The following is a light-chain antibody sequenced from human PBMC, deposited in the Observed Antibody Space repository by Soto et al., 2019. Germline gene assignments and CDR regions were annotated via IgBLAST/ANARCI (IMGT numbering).Light chain of an antibody. J-gene: IGKJ5*01. V-gene: IGKV2-28*01. CDR1: QILLHSNGYNY. CDR2: LAS. CDR3: GQARQTFT. Sequence: DIVMTQSPTSLRVPHAQRASLSCTSSQILLHSNGYNYLDWYLQKPGQSPQLLIYLASNRASGVPDRFSGSGSGTDFTLKISRVEAEDVGVYYCGQARQTFTFGQGTRLEIK.